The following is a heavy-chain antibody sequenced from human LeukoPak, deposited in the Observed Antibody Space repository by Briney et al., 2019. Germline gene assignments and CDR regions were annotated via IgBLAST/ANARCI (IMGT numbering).Heavy chain of an antibody. J-gene: IGHJ5*02. CDR2: INHSGST. Sequence: SGTLSLTCAVYGGSFSGYYWSWIRQPPGKGLEWIGEINHSGSTNYNPSLKSRVTISVDTSKNQFSLKLSSVTAADTAVYYCARYIVVVVAATRANWFDPWGQGTLVTVSS. CDR3: ARYIVVVVAATRANWFDP. V-gene: IGHV4-34*01. CDR1: GGSFSGYY. D-gene: IGHD2-15*01.